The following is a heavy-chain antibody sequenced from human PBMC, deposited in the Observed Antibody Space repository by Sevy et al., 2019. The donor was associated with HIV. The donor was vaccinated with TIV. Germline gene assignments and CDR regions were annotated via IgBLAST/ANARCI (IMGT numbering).Heavy chain of an antibody. Sequence: SDTLSLTCTVSGGSISTYYWSWIRQSPGKGLEWIGYIYYTGRTWYTPSLKSRATISVDTPKNQFSLELRSVTAADTAVYFCARNAFWNGAPDYWGPGNLVTVSS. V-gene: IGHV4-59*07. CDR1: GGSISTYY. CDR2: IYYTGRT. CDR3: ARNAFWNGAPDY. D-gene: IGHD3-3*01. J-gene: IGHJ4*02.